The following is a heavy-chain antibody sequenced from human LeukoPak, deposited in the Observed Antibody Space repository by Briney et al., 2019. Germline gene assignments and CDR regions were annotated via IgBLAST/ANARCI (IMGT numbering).Heavy chain of an antibody. CDR2: LRCETTKI. J-gene: IGHJ3*02. Sequence: PGGSLRLSCAASGFTFYDYTMNSVRQAPGKGLEWVSGLRCETTKIAYADSVKGRFTISRDNAKNSLSLQLNSLRAEDTALYYCTKDNRSKLWYGEGFDIWGQGTMVTVSS. CDR1: GFTFYDYT. V-gene: IGHV3-9*01. CDR3: TKDNRSKLWYGEGFDI. D-gene: IGHD3-10*01.